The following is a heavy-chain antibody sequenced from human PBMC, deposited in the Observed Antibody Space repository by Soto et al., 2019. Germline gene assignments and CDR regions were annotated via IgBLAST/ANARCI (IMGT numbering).Heavy chain of an antibody. D-gene: IGHD3-10*01. Sequence: SETLSLTCTVSGGSISSYYWSWIRQSAGKGLEWIGRIYNGGNTQYNPSLKSRVTMSADTSKNQFSLRLNSVTAADTAVYYCARDDSDSYGLDVWGQGTTVTVSS. V-gene: IGHV4-4*07. J-gene: IGHJ6*02. CDR2: IYNGGNT. CDR3: ARDDSDSYGLDV. CDR1: GGSISSYY.